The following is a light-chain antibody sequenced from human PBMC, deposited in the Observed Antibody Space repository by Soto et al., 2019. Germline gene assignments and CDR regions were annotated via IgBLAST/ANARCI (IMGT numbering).Light chain of an antibody. Sequence: IVLTQSPGILSLSPGERATLSCRASQRVASSYLAWYQQRPGQAPRLLIFGASTRPTGIPDRFSGGGSGTEFTLTISRLEPEDFAVYYCQQYGSLPQTFGQGTNLEIK. V-gene: IGKV3-20*01. CDR2: GAS. J-gene: IGKJ2*01. CDR1: QRVASSY. CDR3: QQYGSLPQT.